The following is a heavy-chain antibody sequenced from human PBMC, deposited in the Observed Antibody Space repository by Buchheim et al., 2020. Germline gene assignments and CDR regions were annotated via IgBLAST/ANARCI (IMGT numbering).Heavy chain of an antibody. CDR2: ISGGGGST. V-gene: IGHV3-23*01. J-gene: IGHJ4*02. Sequence: EVQLLESGGGLVQPGGSLRLSCAASGFTFSNYAMSWVRQAPGKGLECVSFISGGGGSTYYADSVKGRFTISRDNSKNTPYLQMNSLRAEDTAVYYCAKDFHNYYGSGSYCDYWGQGTL. D-gene: IGHD3-10*01. CDR1: GFTFSNYA. CDR3: AKDFHNYYGSGSYCDY.